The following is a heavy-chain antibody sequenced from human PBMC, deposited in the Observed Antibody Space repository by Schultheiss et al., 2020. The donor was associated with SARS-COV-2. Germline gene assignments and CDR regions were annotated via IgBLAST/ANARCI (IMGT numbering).Heavy chain of an antibody. CDR3: AKDQGYDFWSGYSDY. J-gene: IGHJ4*02. V-gene: IGHV3-23*01. CDR2: ISGSGGST. CDR1: GFTFSSYA. D-gene: IGHD3-3*01. Sequence: GGSLRLSCAASGFTFSSYAISWVRQAPGKGLEWVSAISGSGGSTYYADSVKGRFTISRDNSKNTLYLQMNSLRAEDTAVYYCAKDQGYDFWSGYSDYWGQGTLVTVSS.